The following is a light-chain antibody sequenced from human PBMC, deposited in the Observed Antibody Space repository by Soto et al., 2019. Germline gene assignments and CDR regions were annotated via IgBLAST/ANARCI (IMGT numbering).Light chain of an antibody. CDR2: QDS. Sequence: SYELTQPPSVSVSPGQTASITCSGDKLGDKYACWYQQKPGQSPVPVIYQDSKRPSGIPERFSGSNSGNTATLTISGTQAMDEADYYCQAWDSSTHYVFGTGTKVTVL. V-gene: IGLV3-1*01. J-gene: IGLJ1*01. CDR1: KLGDKY. CDR3: QAWDSSTHYV.